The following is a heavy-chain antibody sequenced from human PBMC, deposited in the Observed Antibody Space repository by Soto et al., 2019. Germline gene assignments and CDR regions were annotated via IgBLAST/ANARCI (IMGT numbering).Heavy chain of an antibody. CDR1: GFTFSGFTFSSYA. CDR3: ARALYYFPPYYFDY. D-gene: IGHD3-10*01. V-gene: IGHV3-30-3*01. Sequence: GGSLRLSCTASGFTFSGFTFSSYAMHWVRQAPGKGLEWVAVISYDGSNKYYADSVKGRFTISRDNSKNTLYLQMNSLRAEDTAVYYCARALYYFPPYYFDYWGQGTLVTVSS. CDR2: ISYDGSNK. J-gene: IGHJ4*02.